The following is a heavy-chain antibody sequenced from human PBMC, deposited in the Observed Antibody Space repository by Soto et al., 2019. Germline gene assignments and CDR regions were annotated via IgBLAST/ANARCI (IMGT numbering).Heavy chain of an antibody. CDR3: VKDESINWYSGHFRH. J-gene: IGHJ1*01. CDR1: GFSFDDYA. Sequence: SLSLSCAASGFSFDDYAMHWVRHGPGKMLEWVSGINWYSDSIGYGHFVKGRFAITRDNAKNSLHLQINSLSAEDTAFYYCVKDESINWYSGHFRHWGQGTMVTVSS. CDR2: INWYSDSI. V-gene: IGHV3-9*01. D-gene: IGHD6-13*01.